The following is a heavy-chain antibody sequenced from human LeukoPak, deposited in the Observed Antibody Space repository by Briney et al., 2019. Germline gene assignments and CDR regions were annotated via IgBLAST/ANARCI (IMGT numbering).Heavy chain of an antibody. J-gene: IGHJ4*02. D-gene: IGHD3-10*01. CDR2: LYISGST. CDR3: ARDLSGSLYFDY. V-gene: IGHV4-4*07. CDR1: GASISSYY. Sequence: SETLSLTCTVSGASISSYYYNWIRQTAGRGLEWIGRLYISGSTDYNPSLKNRVTISVDTSNNQFSLKLNSVTAADTVVYFCARDLSGSLYFDYWGQGALVTVSS.